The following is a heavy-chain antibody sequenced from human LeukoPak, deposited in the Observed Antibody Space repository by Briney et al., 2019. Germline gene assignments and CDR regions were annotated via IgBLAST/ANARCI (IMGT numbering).Heavy chain of an antibody. Sequence: GESLKISCKSSGYLFLTYWIGWVRQMPGKGLEWVGIIHPGDSDTRYSPSFQGQVTISVGRSTSTAYLQWSSLKASDTAMYYCARRSGYGNSWFFDYWGQGTLVTVSS. V-gene: IGHV5-51*01. D-gene: IGHD6-13*01. CDR1: GYLFLTYW. CDR2: IHPGDSDT. CDR3: ARRSGYGNSWFFDY. J-gene: IGHJ4*02.